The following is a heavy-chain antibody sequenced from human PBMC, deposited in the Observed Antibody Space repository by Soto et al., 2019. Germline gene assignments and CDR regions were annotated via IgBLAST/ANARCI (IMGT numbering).Heavy chain of an antibody. V-gene: IGHV1-18*04. CDR1: DYTFTSYG. Sequence: RASVKVSCKASDYTFTSYGISWVRQAPGQGLEWMGWISTYSGKTDYARKVQGRVTMTTDTSASTAYMELRSLRFDDTAVYYCARAAETRYYGMDVWGQGTTVTVSS. J-gene: IGHJ6*02. CDR2: ISTYSGKT. CDR3: ARAAETRYYGMDV.